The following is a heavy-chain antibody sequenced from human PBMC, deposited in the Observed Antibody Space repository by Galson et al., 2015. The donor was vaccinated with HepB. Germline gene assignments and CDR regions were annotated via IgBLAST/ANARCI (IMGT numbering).Heavy chain of an antibody. CDR2: ISESGVST. CDR3: AKESGHDFWTAFYFFDY. D-gene: IGHD3/OR15-3a*01. V-gene: IGHV3-23*01. CDR1: GFTFRNYA. J-gene: IGHJ4*02. Sequence: SLRLSCAASGFTFRNYAMNWVRQAPGKGLQWVSAISESGVSTYYSDSVKGRFIISRDNSKNTVYLQMNSLRADDTAVYYCAKESGHDFWTAFYFFDYWGQGTLLTVSS.